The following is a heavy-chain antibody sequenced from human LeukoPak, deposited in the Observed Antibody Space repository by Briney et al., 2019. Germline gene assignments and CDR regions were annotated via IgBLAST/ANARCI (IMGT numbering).Heavy chain of an antibody. D-gene: IGHD3-9*01. Sequence: ASVKDSCKACGYSFTSYYMHWVRQDPGQGLEWMGWINPNSGGTNYAQQFQGRVTMTRDTSISTAYMELSRLRSDDTAVYYCARDLPDSGILTAQDIWGQGTMVTVSS. CDR1: GYSFTSYY. CDR2: INPNSGGT. CDR3: ARDLPDSGILTAQDI. J-gene: IGHJ3*02. V-gene: IGHV1-2*02.